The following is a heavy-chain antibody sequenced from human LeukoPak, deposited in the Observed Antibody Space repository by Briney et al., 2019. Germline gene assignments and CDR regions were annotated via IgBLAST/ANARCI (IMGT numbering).Heavy chain of an antibody. Sequence: PGRSLGLSCAASGFIFSSYGMYWVRQAPGKGLEWVAVIWYDGSNKYYADSAKGRFTISRDNSKNTVYLQMNSLRAEDTAMYYCAKDYDSRGYSRFFGDAFDIWGRGTMVTVSS. CDR3: AKDYDSRGYSRFFGDAFDI. V-gene: IGHV3-33*06. J-gene: IGHJ3*02. CDR1: GFIFSSYG. CDR2: IWYDGSNK. D-gene: IGHD3-22*01.